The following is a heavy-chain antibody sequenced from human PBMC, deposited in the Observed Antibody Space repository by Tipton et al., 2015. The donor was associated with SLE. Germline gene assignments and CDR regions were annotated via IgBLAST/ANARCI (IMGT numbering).Heavy chain of an antibody. J-gene: IGHJ3*02. CDR1: GYRFTSNW. Sequence: VQLVQSGAEVKKPGESLRISCKGSGYRFTSNWISWVRQMPGKGLEWMGRIDPSDSYTNYSPTFQGHVTISADKSISTAYLQWSSLKASDTAMYYCASTLGIPDAFDIWGQGTMVTISS. V-gene: IGHV5-10-1*01. D-gene: IGHD7-27*01. CDR2: IDPSDSYT. CDR3: ASTLGIPDAFDI.